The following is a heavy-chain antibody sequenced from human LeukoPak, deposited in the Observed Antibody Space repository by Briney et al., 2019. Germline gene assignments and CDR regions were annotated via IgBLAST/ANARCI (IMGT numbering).Heavy chain of an antibody. CDR1: GFTFSSYA. J-gene: IGHJ4*02. Sequence: QAGGSLRLSCAASGFTFSSYAMSWVRQAPGKGLEWVATITGGGGSTYYADSVKGRFTISRDNSKNTLYLQMNSLRAEDTAVYYCAKDSRTYYDILTGYGPFDYWGQGTLVTVSS. CDR3: AKDSRTYYDILTGYGPFDY. D-gene: IGHD3-9*01. V-gene: IGHV3-23*01. CDR2: ITGGGGST.